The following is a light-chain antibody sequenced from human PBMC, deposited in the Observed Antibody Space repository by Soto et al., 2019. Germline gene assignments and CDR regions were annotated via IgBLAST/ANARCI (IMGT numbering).Light chain of an antibody. CDR3: QQYDSTPYT. V-gene: IGKV3-11*01. Sequence: EIVLTQSPATLSLSPGERATLSCRASQSVSSSLAWYQQKPGQAPRLLIYDASNRATGIPARFSGSGSGTDFTLTISSLEPEDFAVYYCQQYDSTPYTFGQGTKLEIK. CDR2: DAS. CDR1: QSVSSS. J-gene: IGKJ2*01.